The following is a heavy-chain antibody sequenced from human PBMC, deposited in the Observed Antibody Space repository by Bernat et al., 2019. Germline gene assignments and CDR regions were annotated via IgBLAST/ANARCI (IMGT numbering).Heavy chain of an antibody. J-gene: IGHJ6*02. CDR1: GFTFSSYS. CDR3: AGGDQWLVLGGMDV. V-gene: IGHV3-21*01. CDR2: ISSSSSYI. D-gene: IGHD6-19*01. Sequence: VQLVESGGGVVQSGRCLRLSCAASGFTFSSYSMNWVRQAPGKGLEWVSSISSSSSYIYYADSVKGRFTISRDNAKNSLYLQMNSLRAEDTAVYYCAGGDQWLVLGGMDVWGQGTTVTVSS.